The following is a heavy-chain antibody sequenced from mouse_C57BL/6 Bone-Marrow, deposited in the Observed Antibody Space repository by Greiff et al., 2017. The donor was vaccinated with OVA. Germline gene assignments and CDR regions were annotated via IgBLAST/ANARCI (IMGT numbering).Heavy chain of an antibody. D-gene: IGHD2-1*01. CDR3: ARSSYGNVAD. CDR1: GYTFTSYW. Sequence: VQLQPSGAELAKPGASVTLSCKASGYTFTSYWMHWVKQRPGQGLEWIGYINPSSGYTKYNQKFKDKATLTADKSSSTAYMLLSSLTYEDAAVYYGARSSYGNVADWGQGTLVTVSA. J-gene: IGHJ3*01. V-gene: IGHV1-7*01. CDR2: INPSSGYT.